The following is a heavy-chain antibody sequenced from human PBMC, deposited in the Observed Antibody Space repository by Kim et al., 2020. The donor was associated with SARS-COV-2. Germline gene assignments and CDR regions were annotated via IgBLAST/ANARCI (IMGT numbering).Heavy chain of an antibody. J-gene: IGHJ4*02. Sequence: YNPARKSRVTISVDTSKNQFSLKLSSVTAADTAVYYCARISGYSSGWYSYWGQGTLVTVSS. CDR3: ARISGYSSGWYSY. V-gene: IGHV4-34*01. D-gene: IGHD6-19*01.